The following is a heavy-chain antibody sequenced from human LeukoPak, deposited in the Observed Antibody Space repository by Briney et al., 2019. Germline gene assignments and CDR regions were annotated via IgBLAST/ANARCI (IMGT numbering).Heavy chain of an antibody. CDR2: IYYSGST. Sequence: PSETLSLTCTVSGGAISRYYWSWIRQPPGKGLEWIGYIYYSGSTNYNPSLKSRVTISVDTSKNQFSLKLSSVTAADTAVYYCARLPPHCSGGSCPFDYWGQGTLVTVSS. CDR1: GGAISRYY. J-gene: IGHJ4*02. D-gene: IGHD2-15*01. CDR3: ARLPPHCSGGSCPFDY. V-gene: IGHV4-59*08.